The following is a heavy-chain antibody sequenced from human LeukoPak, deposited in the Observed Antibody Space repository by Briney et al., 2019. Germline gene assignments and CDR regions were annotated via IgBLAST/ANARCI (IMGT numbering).Heavy chain of an antibody. CDR2: IRSKAYGGTT. D-gene: IGHD6-19*01. CDR3: TRAGRARAGQDAFDI. J-gene: IGHJ3*02. V-gene: IGHV3-49*04. CDR1: GFTFSSYS. Sequence: GGSLRLSCAASGFTFSSYSMNWVRQAPGKGLEWVGFIRSKAYGGTTEYAASVKGRFTISRDDSKSIAYLQMNSLKTEDTAVYYCTRAGRARAGQDAFDIWGQGTMVTVSS.